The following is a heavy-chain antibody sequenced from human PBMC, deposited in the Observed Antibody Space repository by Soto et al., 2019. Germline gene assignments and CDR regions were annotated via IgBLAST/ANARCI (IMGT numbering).Heavy chain of an antibody. CDR1: GYTFTSYG. D-gene: IGHD5-12*01. Sequence: ASVKVSCKASGYTFTSYGISWVRQAPGQGLEWMGWISAYNGNTNYAQKLQGRVTMTTDTSTSTAYMELRSLRSDDTAVYYCARVGDSGYDYERYYYYMDVWGKGTTVTVSS. CDR2: ISAYNGNT. V-gene: IGHV1-18*01. CDR3: ARVGDSGYDYERYYYYMDV. J-gene: IGHJ6*03.